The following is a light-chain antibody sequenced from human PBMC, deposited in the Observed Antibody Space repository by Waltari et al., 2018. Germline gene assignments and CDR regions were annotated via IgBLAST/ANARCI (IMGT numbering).Light chain of an antibody. V-gene: IGLV3-25*03. CDR2: KDR. Sequence: SYELTQSPSVSLSPGQTARITCSGDALPTHYAYWYQKKPGQAPVLIIFKDRERPSGIPERFSGSTSGTTVTLTITGVQAEDEADYYCLSPETRGSWVFGGGTKLTVL. CDR1: ALPTHY. J-gene: IGLJ2*01. CDR3: LSPETRGSWV.